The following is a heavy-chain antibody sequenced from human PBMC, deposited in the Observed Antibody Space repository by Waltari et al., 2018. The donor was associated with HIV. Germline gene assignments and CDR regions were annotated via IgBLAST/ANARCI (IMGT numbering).Heavy chain of an antibody. CDR2: IYHVDTT. J-gene: IGHJ5*02. CDR3: ATGVRYYGP. V-gene: IGHV3-53*01. Sequence: ADSGGRLIQPGGSLGLSCTASNFSVSDKHVTWVRQAPGGSVEWVGVIYHVDTTHYADSVSGRFTIARAKSRTTVLLLMNGLFVDDTATYFCATGVRYYGPWGQGTRVTVSS. CDR1: NFSVSDKH. D-gene: IGHD3-10*01.